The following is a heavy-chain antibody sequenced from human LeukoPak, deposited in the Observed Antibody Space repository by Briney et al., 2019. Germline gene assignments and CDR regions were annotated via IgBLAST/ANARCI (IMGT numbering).Heavy chain of an antibody. D-gene: IGHD2-15*01. Sequence: GGSLRLSCAASGFTFSSYWMSWVRQAPGKGLEWVANIELDGSQKYYVDSVKGRFTISRDNAKNSLYLQMNGLRAEDTAVYYCARDRGYCSGGRCSSLGPVSDPWGQGTLVTVSS. V-gene: IGHV3-7*01. CDR2: IELDGSQK. CDR3: ARDRGYCSGGRCSSLGPVSDP. CDR1: GFTFSSYW. J-gene: IGHJ5*02.